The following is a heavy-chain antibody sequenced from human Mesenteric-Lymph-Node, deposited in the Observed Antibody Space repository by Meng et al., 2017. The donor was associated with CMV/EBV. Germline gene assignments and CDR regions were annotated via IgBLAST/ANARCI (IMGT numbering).Heavy chain of an antibody. CDR3: ARGLLYCSSTSCLSWFDP. Sequence: GSLRLSCAASGFTFSSYAMHWVRQAPGKGLEWIGEINHSGSTNYNPSLKSRVTISVDTSKNQFSLKLSSVTAADTAVYYCARGLLYCSSTSCLSWFDPWGQGTLVTVSS. CDR2: INHSGST. V-gene: IGHV4-34*01. CDR1: GFTFSSYA. J-gene: IGHJ5*02. D-gene: IGHD2-2*01.